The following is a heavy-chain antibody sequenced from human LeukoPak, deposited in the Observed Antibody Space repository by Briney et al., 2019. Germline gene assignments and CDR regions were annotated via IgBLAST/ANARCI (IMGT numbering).Heavy chain of an antibody. CDR1: VGSFTGFY. D-gene: IGHD3-10*01. CDR3: MRGLWFGELLPSRVPLDY. Sequence: SETLSLTCAVYVGSFTGFYWSWIPQPPGKGLECIGEINHSVSTNYNPSLTSRVTISVHTSKNQFSLNRSSVTAAATAGYYCMRGLWFGELLPSRVPLDYWGQGTLVTVSS. J-gene: IGHJ4*02. V-gene: IGHV4-34*01. CDR2: INHSVST.